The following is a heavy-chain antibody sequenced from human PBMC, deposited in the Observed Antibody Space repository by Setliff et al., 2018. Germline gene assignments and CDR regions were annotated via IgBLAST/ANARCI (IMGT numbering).Heavy chain of an antibody. J-gene: IGHJ6*02. Sequence: PSETLSLTCTVSGASLSSGSYYWSWIRQPAGKGLEWIGRIYTSGATTYSPSLKSRVSISADTSKNLFSLRLKSVTAADTAVYYCAKEYVVNSFVSNSHQHYGLDVWGQGTTVTVSS. CDR1: GASLSSGSYY. D-gene: IGHD2-21*01. CDR2: IYTSGAT. CDR3: AKEYVVNSFVSNSHQHYGLDV. V-gene: IGHV4-61*02.